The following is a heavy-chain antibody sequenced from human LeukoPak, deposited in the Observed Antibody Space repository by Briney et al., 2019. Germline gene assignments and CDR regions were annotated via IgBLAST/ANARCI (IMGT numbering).Heavy chain of an antibody. CDR3: ASHIVGRQGKLRGIDY. CDR2: INHSGST. D-gene: IGHD1-26*01. V-gene: IGHV4-34*01. Sequence: PSETLSLTCAVYGGSFSGYYWSWIRQPPGKGLEWIGEINHSGSTNYNQSLKSRATISVDTSKNQFSLTLSSVTAADTAVYHWASHIVGRQGKLRGIDYWGQGTLVTVSS. J-gene: IGHJ4*02. CDR1: GGSFSGYY.